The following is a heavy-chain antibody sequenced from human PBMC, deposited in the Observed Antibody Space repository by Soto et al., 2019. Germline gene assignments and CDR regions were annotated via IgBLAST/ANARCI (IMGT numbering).Heavy chain of an antibody. CDR1: GFTFSDYA. V-gene: IGHV3-23*01. J-gene: IGHJ5*02. CDR3: AKRSPRACNAGSCLFDP. CDR2: ISGNAGAT. Sequence: GGSLRLSCAASGFTFSDYAMTWVRQAPGTGLEWISTISGNAGATFYADSVKGPFGILRDNSKNTVYLQMNSQRAEDPDVYFRAKRSPRACNAGSCLFDPWGKGTLVTVTS. D-gene: IGHD2-15*01.